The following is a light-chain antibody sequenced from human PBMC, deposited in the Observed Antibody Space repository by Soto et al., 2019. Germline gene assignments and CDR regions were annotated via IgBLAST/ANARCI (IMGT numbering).Light chain of an antibody. CDR1: QSISSW. J-gene: IGKJ1*01. V-gene: IGKV1-5*01. CDR3: QQYNGYSRT. CDR2: DAS. Sequence: DIQMTRSPSTLSASVVDRVTLTCRAGQSISSWLAWYQQKPGKAPKLLIYDASSLERGVPSRFSGSGSGTEFTLTISSMQPDDFATFYCQQYNGYSRTFGQRTKVDI.